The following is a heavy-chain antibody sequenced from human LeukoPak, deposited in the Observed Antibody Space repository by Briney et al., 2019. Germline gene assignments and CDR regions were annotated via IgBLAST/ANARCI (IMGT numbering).Heavy chain of an antibody. D-gene: IGHD6-13*01. CDR1: GFTFSSYG. CDR3: AKSKYSSSPLNI. V-gene: IGHV3-33*06. Sequence: GGSLRLSCAASGFTFSSYGMHWVRQAPGKGLEWVAVIWYDGSNKYYADSVKGRFTISRDNSKNTLYLQMNSLRAEDTAVYYCAKSKYSSSPLNIWGQGTMVTVSS. J-gene: IGHJ3*02. CDR2: IWYDGSNK.